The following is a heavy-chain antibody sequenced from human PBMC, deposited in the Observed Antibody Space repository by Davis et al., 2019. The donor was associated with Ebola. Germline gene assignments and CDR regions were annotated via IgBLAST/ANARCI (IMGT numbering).Heavy chain of an antibody. Sequence: ASVKVSCKVSGYTLTELSMHWVRQAPGKGLEWMGGFDPEDGETIYAQKFQGRVTMTTDTSTNTAYMEVRGLRSDDTAVYYCARDGSVAAIELDYWGQGTLVTVSS. V-gene: IGHV1-24*01. J-gene: IGHJ4*02. D-gene: IGHD2-2*02. CDR3: ARDGSVAAIELDY. CDR2: FDPEDGET. CDR1: GYTLTELS.